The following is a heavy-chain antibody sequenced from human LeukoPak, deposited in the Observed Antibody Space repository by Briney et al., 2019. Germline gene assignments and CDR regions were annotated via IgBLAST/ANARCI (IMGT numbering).Heavy chain of an antibody. CDR2: IKQDGSEK. CDR1: GFTFSSYW. CDR3: ARLAADWFDP. V-gene: IGHV3-7*03. D-gene: IGHD6-13*01. J-gene: IGHJ5*02. Sequence: GGALRLSCAASGFTFSSYWMSWGRRAPGKGLEWVANIKQDGSEKYYVDSVKGRFTISRDNAKNSLYLQMNSLRAEDTAVYYCARLAADWFDPWGQGTLVTVSS.